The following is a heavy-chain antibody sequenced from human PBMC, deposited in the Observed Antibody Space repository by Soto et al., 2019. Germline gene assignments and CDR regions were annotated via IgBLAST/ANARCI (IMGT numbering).Heavy chain of an antibody. CDR2: ISGNGGST. CDR3: AKDRGGYCTSTTGYGGGSFDY. D-gene: IGHD2-2*01. J-gene: IGHJ4*02. CDR1: GFTFSSYA. Sequence: EVQLLESGGGLVQPGGSLRLSCAASGFTFSSYAMSWVRQAPGKGLEWVSSISGNGGSTNYADSVKGRFTISRDNSKNRVYLQMDSRGAEDTAIYYCAKDRGGYCTSTTGYGGGSFDYWGQGTLVTVSS. V-gene: IGHV3-23*01.